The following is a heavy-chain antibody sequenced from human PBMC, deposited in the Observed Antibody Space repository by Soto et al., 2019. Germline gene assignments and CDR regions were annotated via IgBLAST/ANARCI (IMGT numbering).Heavy chain of an antibody. V-gene: IGHV1-69*13. Sequence: SVKVSCKASGGTFSSYAISWVRQAPGQGLEWMGGIIPIFGTANYAQKFQGRVTITADESTSTAYMELSSLRSEDTAVYYCAKFSFTYDYESGYYGMDVWGQGTTVTVS. CDR2: IIPIFGTA. D-gene: IGHD4-17*01. CDR1: GGTFSSYA. J-gene: IGHJ6*02. CDR3: AKFSFTYDYESGYYGMDV.